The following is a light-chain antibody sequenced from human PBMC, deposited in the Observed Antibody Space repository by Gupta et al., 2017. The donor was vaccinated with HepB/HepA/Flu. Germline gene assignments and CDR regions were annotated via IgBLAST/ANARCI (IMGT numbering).Light chain of an antibody. J-gene: IGKJ5*01. Sequence: IVLTHSPATLSLSPGERATLSCRASPGASSYLACYQQKPGQAPRLLIYAASNRATGIPARFSGSGSGTDFTLTISSLEPEDFAVYYCQQGSHWPTFGQGTRLEIQ. CDR3: QQGSHWPT. V-gene: IGKV3-11*01. CDR1: PGASSY. CDR2: AAS.